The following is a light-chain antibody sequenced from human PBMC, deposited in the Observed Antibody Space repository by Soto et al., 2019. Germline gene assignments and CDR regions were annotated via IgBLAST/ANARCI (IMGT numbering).Light chain of an antibody. CDR3: LQHNNYPYT. Sequence: DIQMTQSPSSLSASVGDRVTITCRPSQDVRKDLAWYQQKVGKAPKRLIYGASNLQSGVPSRFSGSGSETEFTLTISSLQPEDFATYYCLQHNNYPYTFGQGTKLEIK. CDR1: QDVRKD. CDR2: GAS. V-gene: IGKV1-17*01. J-gene: IGKJ2*01.